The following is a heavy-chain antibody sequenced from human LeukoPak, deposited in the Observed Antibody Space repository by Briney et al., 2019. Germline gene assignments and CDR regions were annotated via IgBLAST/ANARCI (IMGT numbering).Heavy chain of an antibody. D-gene: IGHD6-19*01. Sequence: ASVKVSCKASGHTFTSYDINWVRQATGQGLEWMGWMDPNSGNTGYAQKFQGRVTMTRNTSISTAYMELSSLRSEDTAVYYCARGLGSGWYYYGMDVWGQGTTVTVSS. J-gene: IGHJ6*02. CDR1: GHTFTSYD. V-gene: IGHV1-8*01. CDR3: ARGLGSGWYYYGMDV. CDR2: MDPNSGNT.